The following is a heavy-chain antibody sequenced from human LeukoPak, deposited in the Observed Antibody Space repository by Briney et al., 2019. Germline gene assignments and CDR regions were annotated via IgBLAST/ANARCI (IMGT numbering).Heavy chain of an antibody. CDR1: GFTVSSNY. V-gene: IGHV3-66*01. D-gene: IGHD3-22*01. CDR3: AKDYYDSSGYPDY. CDR2: IYSGGST. Sequence: GGSLRLSCAASGFTVSSNYMSWVSQAPGKGLEWVSVIYSGGSTYYADSVKGRFTISRDNSKNTLYLQMNSLRAEDTAVYYCAKDYYDSSGYPDYWGQGTLVTVSS. J-gene: IGHJ4*02.